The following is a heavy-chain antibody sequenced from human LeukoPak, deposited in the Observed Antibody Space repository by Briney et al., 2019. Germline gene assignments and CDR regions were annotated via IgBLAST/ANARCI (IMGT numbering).Heavy chain of an antibody. CDR1: GDSISSGRYY. D-gene: IGHD6-19*01. J-gene: IGHJ4*02. V-gene: IGHV4-38-2*02. CDR3: ACYSIAVAGRFDY. CDR2: IYHSGST. Sequence: SQTLSLTCTVSGDSISSGRYYWSWIRQPPGKGLEWIGSIYHSGSTYYNPSLKSRVTISVDTSKNQFSLKLSSVTPPHTAPSYCACYSIAVAGRFDYWGQGTLVTVSS.